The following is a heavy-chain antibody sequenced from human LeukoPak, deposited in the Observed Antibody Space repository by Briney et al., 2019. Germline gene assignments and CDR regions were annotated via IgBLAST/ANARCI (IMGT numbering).Heavy chain of an antibody. CDR2: IKADGSDT. CDR1: GFNFGNYW. D-gene: IGHD5-12*01. J-gene: IGHJ5*02. Sequence: GGSLRLSCAASGFNFGNYWMHWVRQSPDKGLVWVSHIKADGSDTKYADTVKGRFTISRDNAKSTLFLQMNSLRVDDTAVYYCVRDRLDTVAPTFDPWGQGTLVTVSS. V-gene: IGHV3-74*03. CDR3: VRDRLDTVAPTFDP.